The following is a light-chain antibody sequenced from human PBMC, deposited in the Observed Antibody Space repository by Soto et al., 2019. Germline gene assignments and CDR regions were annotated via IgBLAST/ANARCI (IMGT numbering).Light chain of an antibody. V-gene: IGKV3-20*01. J-gene: IGKJ5*01. Sequence: EIVLTQSPGTLSLSPGDRATLSCRASQSVTSNFLVWYQQKPGRAPRLLMYGVAIRAPGIPDRFTGSGSGTDFTLTSNRREPEDFAVYYCQQYGNSAITFGQVTRLEIK. CDR3: QQYGNSAIT. CDR1: QSVTSNF. CDR2: GVA.